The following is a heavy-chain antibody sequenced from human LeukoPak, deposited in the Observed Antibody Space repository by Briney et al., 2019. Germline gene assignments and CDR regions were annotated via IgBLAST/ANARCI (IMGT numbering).Heavy chain of an antibody. CDR2: ISSGGGTT. CDR3: AKDRSGSGYFDY. D-gene: IGHD3-10*01. CDR1: GFTFSSQA. J-gene: IGHJ4*02. Sequence: GGSLRLSCAASGFTFSSQAMSWVRQAPGKGLEWVSRISSGGGTTDYTDSVKGRFTISRDTSKNTLYLQMNSLRAEDTAVYYCAKDRSGSGYFDYWGQGTLVTVSS. V-gene: IGHV3-23*01.